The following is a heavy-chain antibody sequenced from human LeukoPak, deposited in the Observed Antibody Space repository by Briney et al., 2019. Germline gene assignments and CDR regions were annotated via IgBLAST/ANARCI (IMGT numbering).Heavy chain of an antibody. CDR2: ISYDGGNE. Sequence: GGSLRLSCAASGFTFSSYGMHWVRQAPGKGLEWVAVISYDGGNEEYADSVKGRFTISRDNSKNTLSLQMTSLRVEDTAVYYCARSYFSVTGYYFDFWGQGTLVTVSS. CDR3: ARSYFSVTGYYFDF. CDR1: GFTFSSYG. D-gene: IGHD3-9*01. J-gene: IGHJ4*02. V-gene: IGHV3-30*03.